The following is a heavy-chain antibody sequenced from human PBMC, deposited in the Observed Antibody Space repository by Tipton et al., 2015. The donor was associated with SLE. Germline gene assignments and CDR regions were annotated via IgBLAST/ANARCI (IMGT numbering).Heavy chain of an antibody. CDR2: INPHSGGT. J-gene: IGHJ2*01. D-gene: IGHD3-16*02. CDR3: ARRWRLAELSLYGDFDL. CDR1: GYTFTDYY. Sequence: QVQLVQSGPEVKKPGASVKVSCKASGYTFTDYYMHWVRQAPGQGLEWMGWINPHSGGTMYAQTLQGRVTLTSDSSISTAYMELSRLTSDDTAVYYCARRWRLAELSLYGDFDLWGRGTLVTVHS. V-gene: IGHV1-2*02.